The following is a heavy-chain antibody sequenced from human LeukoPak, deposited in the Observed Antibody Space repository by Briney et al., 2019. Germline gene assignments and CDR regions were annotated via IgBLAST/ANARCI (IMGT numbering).Heavy chain of an antibody. V-gene: IGHV4-59*12. D-gene: IGHD3-22*01. J-gene: IGHJ4*02. CDR2: IYYSGST. CDR1: GGSISSYY. CDR3: ARGPRLYDSSGYLY. Sequence: PSETLSLTCTVSGGSISSYYWSWIRQPPGKGLEWIGYIYYSGSTNYNPSLKSRVTISVDTSKNQFSLKLSSVTAADTAAYYCARGPRLYDSSGYLYWGQGTLVTVSS.